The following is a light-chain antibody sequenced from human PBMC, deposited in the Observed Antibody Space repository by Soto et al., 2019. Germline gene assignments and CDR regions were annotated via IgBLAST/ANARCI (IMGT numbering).Light chain of an antibody. J-gene: IGKJ2*01. Sequence: DIQMTQSPSSLSASVGDRVTITCRASQSITSYLNWDQQKPGKAPTLLIYAASSLQSGVPSRFSGSGSGTDFTLPISSLQPEDFATYYCQQRYIAPRTLGQGTKLEIK. CDR3: QQRYIAPRT. V-gene: IGKV1-39*01. CDR1: QSITSY. CDR2: AAS.